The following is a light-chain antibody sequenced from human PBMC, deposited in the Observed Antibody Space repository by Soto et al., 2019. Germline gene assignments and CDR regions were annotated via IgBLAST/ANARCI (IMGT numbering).Light chain of an antibody. V-gene: IGKV1-27*01. CDR2: AAS. CDR3: QKYHSAPHT. J-gene: IGKJ2*01. Sequence: DIQMTQSPSSLSASVGDRVTITCRASQCISNYLAWYQQKPGKVPKLLIYAASTLQSGVPSRFSGSGSGTDFTLTISSLQPEDVATYYCQKYHSAPHTFGQGTKLEIK. CDR1: QCISNY.